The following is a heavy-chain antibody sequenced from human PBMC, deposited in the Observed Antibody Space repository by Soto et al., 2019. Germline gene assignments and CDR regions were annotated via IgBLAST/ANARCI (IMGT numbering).Heavy chain of an antibody. CDR1: GGTFSSYA. Sequence: QVQLVQSGAEVKKPGSSVKVSCKASGGTFSSYAISWVRQAPGQGLEWMGGIIPIFGTANYAQKFQGRVTITADESTSTAYMELSSRRSEDTAVYYCAFRIRDYSGNYYYYYGMDVWGQGTTVTVSS. CDR2: IIPIFGTA. D-gene: IGHD1-26*01. J-gene: IGHJ6*02. V-gene: IGHV1-69*01. CDR3: AFRIRDYSGNYYYYYGMDV.